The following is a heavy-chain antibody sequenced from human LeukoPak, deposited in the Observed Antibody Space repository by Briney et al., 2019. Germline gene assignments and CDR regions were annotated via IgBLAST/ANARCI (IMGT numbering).Heavy chain of an antibody. CDR3: ARDPYSGNYYAYYYYYMDV. CDR1: GFTFSTYN. D-gene: IGHD1-26*01. J-gene: IGHJ6*03. V-gene: IGHV3-21*01. CDR2: ITSSSRYI. Sequence: GGSLRLSCAASGFTFSTYNMNWVRQAPGKRLEWVSSITSSSRYIYYADSVKGRFTISRDNAKNSLYLHMDSLRAEDTAVYYCARDPYSGNYYAYYYYYMDVWGKGTTVTVSS.